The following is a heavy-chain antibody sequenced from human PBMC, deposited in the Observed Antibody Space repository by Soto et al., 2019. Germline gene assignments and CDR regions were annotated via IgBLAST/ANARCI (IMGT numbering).Heavy chain of an antibody. CDR2: MNPNSGNT. V-gene: IGHV1-8*01. CDR3: AILPQTVVGVAFNL. D-gene: IGHD2-15*01. CDR1: GYTFTSYD. Sequence: QVQLVQSGAEVKKPGASVKVSCKASGYTFTSYDINWVRQATGPGLEWMGWMNPNSGNTGYAQKFQGRVTITRNTSKSTACMKLSSMRFKDTAVYYCAILPQTVVGVAFNLWGQGTMVTVSS. J-gene: IGHJ3*01.